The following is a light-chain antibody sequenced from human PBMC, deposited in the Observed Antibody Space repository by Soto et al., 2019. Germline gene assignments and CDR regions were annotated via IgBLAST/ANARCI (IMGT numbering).Light chain of an antibody. J-gene: IGLJ1*01. CDR3: QVWDSLTSQV. CDR2: DAD. V-gene: IGLV3-21*02. Sequence: SYELTQPPSVSAAPGQTAKITCRLHSVGFRSVHWYQQKAGQAPVLVVFDADDRPSGIPERFSGSNSGNTATLTISGVEAGDEADYYSQVWDSLTSQVFGTGTKGTVL. CDR1: SVGFRS.